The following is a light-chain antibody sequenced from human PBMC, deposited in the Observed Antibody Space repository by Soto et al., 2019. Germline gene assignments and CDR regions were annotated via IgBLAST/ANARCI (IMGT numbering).Light chain of an antibody. CDR1: QDIGSS. Sequence: DIKMTQSPSSLSASVGDRVTISCQASQDIGSSLNWYQQKPGKAPELLIYDAYNLETGVPSRFSESGTGTDVTLTNTSLQPEDIATYHCLHYNNRPPTLGPGTNVDIK. V-gene: IGKV1-33*01. J-gene: IGKJ3*01. CDR3: LHYNNRPPT. CDR2: DAY.